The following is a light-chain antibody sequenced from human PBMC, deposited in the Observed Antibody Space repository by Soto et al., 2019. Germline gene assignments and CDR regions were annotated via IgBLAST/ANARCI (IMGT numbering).Light chain of an antibody. CDR1: QSVSSY. CDR2: GAS. CDR3: HHFYNWPRA. V-gene: IGKV3-11*01. J-gene: IGKJ1*01. Sequence: EIVLTQSPATLSLSPGERATLSCRASQSVSSYLAWYQQKPGQAPRLLIYGASARATGIPASLSVCGSGTDFTLTICSLQSEDLALCYSHHFYNWPRAFGQGTKVDIK.